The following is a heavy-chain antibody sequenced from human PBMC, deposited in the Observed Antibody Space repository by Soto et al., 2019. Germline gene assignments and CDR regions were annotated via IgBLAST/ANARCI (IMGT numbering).Heavy chain of an antibody. D-gene: IGHD1-26*01. V-gene: IGHV4-30-2*01. CDR2: IYHSGST. Sequence: QLQLQESGSGLVKPSQTLSLTCAVSGGSISSGGYSWSWIRQPPGKGLEWIGYIYHSGSTYYNPSLKSRGTLSVDRGKNHFSPEPSSGAAGYPAVYCLARESGGGRRFDYWGQGTLVTVSS. CDR1: GGSISSGGYS. J-gene: IGHJ4*02. CDR3: ARESGGGRRFDY.